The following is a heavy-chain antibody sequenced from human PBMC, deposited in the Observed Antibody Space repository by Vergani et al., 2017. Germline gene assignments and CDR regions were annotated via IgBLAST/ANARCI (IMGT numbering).Heavy chain of an antibody. CDR1: GGSISSYY. CDR3: ARESSSSWYISVDY. J-gene: IGHJ4*02. D-gene: IGHD6-13*01. Sequence: QVQLQESGPGLVKPSETLSLTCTVSGGSISSYYWSWIRQPPGKGLEWIGYIYYSGSTYYNPSLKSRVTISVDTSKNQFSLKLSSVTAEDTAVYYCARESSSSWYISVDYWGQGTLVTVSS. CDR2: IYYSGST. V-gene: IGHV4-59*12.